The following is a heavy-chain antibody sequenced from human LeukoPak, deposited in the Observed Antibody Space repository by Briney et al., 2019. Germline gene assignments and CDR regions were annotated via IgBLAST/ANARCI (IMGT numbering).Heavy chain of an antibody. CDR3: TTGSFPPGVVVTAIPADAFDI. Sequence: GGSLRLSCAASGFTFSNAWMSWVRQAPGKGLEWVGRIKSKTDGGTTDYAAPVKGRFTISRDDSKNTLYLQMNSLKTEDTAVYYCTTGSFPPGVVVTAIPADAFDIWGQGTMVTVSS. D-gene: IGHD2-21*02. V-gene: IGHV3-15*01. CDR1: GFTFSNAW. J-gene: IGHJ3*02. CDR2: IKSKTDGGTT.